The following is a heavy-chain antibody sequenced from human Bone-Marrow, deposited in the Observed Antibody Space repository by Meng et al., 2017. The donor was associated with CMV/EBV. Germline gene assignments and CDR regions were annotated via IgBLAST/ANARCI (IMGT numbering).Heavy chain of an antibody. D-gene: IGHD4-23*01. CDR1: GFTFSRYW. J-gene: IGHJ3*01. Sequence: GESLKISCAASGFTFSRYWMTWVRQAPGKRLEWVANIKHDGSEKIYVDSVKGRFTISRDNAKNSLYLLINSLRAEDTAVYHCAITPNDVFDLWGQGTKVTVSS. V-gene: IGHV3-7*01. CDR3: AITPNDVFDL. CDR2: IKHDGSEK.